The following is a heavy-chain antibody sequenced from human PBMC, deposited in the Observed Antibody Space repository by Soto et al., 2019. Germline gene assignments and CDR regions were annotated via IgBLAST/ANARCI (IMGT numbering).Heavy chain of an antibody. CDR3: AYDSSGYYYVG. CDR2: IYYSGST. J-gene: IGHJ4*02. CDR1: GGSISSGDYY. V-gene: IGHV4-30-4*01. Sequence: PSETLSLTCTVSGGSISSGDYYWSWIRQPPGKGLEWIGYIYYSGSTYYNPSLKSRVTISVDTSKNQFSLKLSSVTAADTAVYYCAYDSSGYYYVGWGQGTLVTVSS. D-gene: IGHD3-22*01.